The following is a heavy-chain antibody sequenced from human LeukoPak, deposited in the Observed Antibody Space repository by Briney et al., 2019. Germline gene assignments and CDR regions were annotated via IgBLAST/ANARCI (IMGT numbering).Heavy chain of an antibody. Sequence: GASVKVSCKASGYTFTSYYMHWVRQAPGQGLEWMGIINPSGGSTSYAQKFQGRVTMTRDMSTSTVYMELSSLRAEDTAVYYCARSPGMRGFGELFGPRRGYYYYMDVWGKGTTVTISS. V-gene: IGHV1-46*01. D-gene: IGHD3-10*01. J-gene: IGHJ6*03. CDR3: ARSPGMRGFGELFGPRRGYYYYMDV. CDR1: GYTFTSYY. CDR2: INPSGGST.